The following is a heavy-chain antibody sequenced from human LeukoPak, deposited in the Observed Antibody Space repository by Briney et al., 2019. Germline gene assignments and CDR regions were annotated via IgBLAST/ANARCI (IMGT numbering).Heavy chain of an antibody. CDR1: GFTFSRYA. CDR2: ISYDGSNK. D-gene: IGHD3-16*01. CDR3: ARGGGLDV. Sequence: GGSLRLSCAASGFTFSRYAMHWVRQAPGKGLEWVAVISYDGSNKYYADSVKGRFTISRDNAKNSLYLQMSNLRAEDTAVYFCARGGGLDVWGQGATVTVSS. V-gene: IGHV3-30*04. J-gene: IGHJ6*02.